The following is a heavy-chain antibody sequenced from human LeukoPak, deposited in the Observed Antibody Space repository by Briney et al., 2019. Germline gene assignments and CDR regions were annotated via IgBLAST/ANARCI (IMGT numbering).Heavy chain of an antibody. V-gene: IGHV1-8*01. CDR2: MNPNSGNT. CDR1: GYTFTSYD. D-gene: IGHD2-15*01. CDR3: ARALYCSGSSCYSSASDY. J-gene: IGHJ4*02. Sequence: GASVKVSCKASGYTFTSYDINWVRQATGQGLEWMGWMNPNSGNTGYAQKFQGRVTMTRNTSISTAYMELSSLSSEDTAVYYCARALYCSGSSCYSSASDYWDQGTLVTVSS.